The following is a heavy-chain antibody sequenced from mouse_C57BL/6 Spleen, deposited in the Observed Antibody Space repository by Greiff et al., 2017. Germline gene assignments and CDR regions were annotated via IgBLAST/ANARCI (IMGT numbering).Heavy chain of an antibody. V-gene: IGHV1-76*01. CDR2: IYPGSGNT. D-gene: IGHD1-1*01. CDR3: ARGGGYGSSYFDY. J-gene: IGHJ2*01. CDR1: GYTFTDYY. Sequence: VKLVESGAELVRPGASVKLSCKASGYTFTDYYINWVKQRPGQGLEWIARIYPGSGNTYYNEKFKGKATLTAEKSSSTAYMQLSSLTSEDSAVYFCARGGGYGSSYFDYWGQGTTLTVSS.